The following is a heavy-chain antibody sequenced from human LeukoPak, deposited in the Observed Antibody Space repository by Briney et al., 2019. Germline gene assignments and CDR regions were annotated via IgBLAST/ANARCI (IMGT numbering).Heavy chain of an antibody. J-gene: IGHJ5*02. CDR1: GFTFSSYA. CDR3: STLTSRGLSDP. D-gene: IGHD1-20*01. CDR2: IKSKADGETI. V-gene: IGHV3-15*01. Sequence: GGSLRLSCAASGFTFSSYAMSWVRQAPGKGLEWVGRIKSKADGETIDYAAPVKGRFTFSRDDSKNMLYLQMNSLKSEDTAVYYCSTLTSRGLSDPWGQGTLVTVSS.